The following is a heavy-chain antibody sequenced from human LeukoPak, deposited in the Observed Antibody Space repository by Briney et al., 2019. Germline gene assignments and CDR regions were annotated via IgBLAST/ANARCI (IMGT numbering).Heavy chain of an antibody. CDR2: IYYSGST. CDR1: GGSFSGYY. D-gene: IGHD3-22*01. CDR3: ARRAPYYDTSAYYGMHAFDI. V-gene: IGHV4-59*01. J-gene: IGHJ3*02. Sequence: SETLSLTCAVYGGSFSGYYWSWIRQPPGKGLEWIGYIYYSGSTNYNPSLKSRVTISVDTSKNQFSLKLSSVTAADTAVYYCARRAPYYDTSAYYGMHAFDIWGQGTMVTVSS.